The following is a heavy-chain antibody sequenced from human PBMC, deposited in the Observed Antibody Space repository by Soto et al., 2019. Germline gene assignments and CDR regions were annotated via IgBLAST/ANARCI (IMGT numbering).Heavy chain of an antibody. CDR3: ASLIRGYSGYDYMYFDY. CDR1: GGSISSYY. D-gene: IGHD5-12*01. J-gene: IGHJ4*02. V-gene: IGHV4-59*01. Sequence: SETLSLTCTVYGGSISSYYWSWIRQPPGKGLEWIGYIYYSGSTNYNPSLKSRVTISVDTSKNQFSLKLSSVTAADTAVYYCASLIRGYSGYDYMYFDYWGQGTLVTVSS. CDR2: IYYSGST.